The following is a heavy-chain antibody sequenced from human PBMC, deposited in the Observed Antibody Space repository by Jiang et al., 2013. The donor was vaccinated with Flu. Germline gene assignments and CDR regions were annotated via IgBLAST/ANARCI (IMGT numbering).Heavy chain of an antibody. D-gene: IGHD5-18*01. CDR3: AREDRGYSLSAADALDV. V-gene: IGHV3-23*01. J-gene: IGHJ3*01. Sequence: FILSSYAMSWSARLQGRGWNGSQTSVLLVVATFHADSVKGRFTISRDNYKNTLYLQMNNLRAEDTAVYFCAREDRGYSLSAADALDVWGQGTTVTVSS. CDR1: FILSSYA. CDR2: SVLLVVAT.